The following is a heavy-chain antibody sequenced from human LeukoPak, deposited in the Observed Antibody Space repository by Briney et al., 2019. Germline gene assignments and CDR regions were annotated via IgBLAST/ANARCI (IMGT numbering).Heavy chain of an antibody. Sequence: SETLSLTCAVYGGSFSGYYWSWIRQPPGKGLEWIGEINHSGSTNYNPSLKSRVTISVDTSKNQFSLKLSSVTAADTAVYYCARRRGYVWGSYRHDYWGQGTLVTVSS. D-gene: IGHD3-16*02. CDR3: ARRRGYVWGSYRHDY. CDR2: INHSGST. V-gene: IGHV4-34*01. CDR1: GGSFSGYY. J-gene: IGHJ4*02.